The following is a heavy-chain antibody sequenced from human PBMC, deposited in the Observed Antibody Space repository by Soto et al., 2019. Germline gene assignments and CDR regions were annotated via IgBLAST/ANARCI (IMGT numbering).Heavy chain of an antibody. J-gene: IGHJ6*02. D-gene: IGHD6-6*01. CDR1: GFTVSSNY. V-gene: IGHV3-53*01. Sequence: GGSLRLSCAASGFTVSSNYMSWVRQAPGKGLEWVSVIYSGGSTYYADSVKGRFTISRDNSKNTLYLQMNSLRAEDTAVYYCARDRVFPGARPGYYYYYGMDVWGQGTTVTVSS. CDR3: ARDRVFPGARPGYYYYYGMDV. CDR2: IYSGGST.